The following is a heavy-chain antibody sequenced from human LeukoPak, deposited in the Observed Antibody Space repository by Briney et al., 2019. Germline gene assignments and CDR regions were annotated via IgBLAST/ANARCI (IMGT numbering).Heavy chain of an antibody. CDR2: IYYSGST. Sequence: SETLSLTCTVSGGSISSYYWSWIRQPPGKGLEWIGYIYYSGSTNYNPSLKSRVTISVDTSKNQFSLKLSSVTAADTAVYYCARDNGRDATTFDYWGQGTLVTVSS. CDR3: ARDNGRDATTFDY. D-gene: IGHD5-12*01. V-gene: IGHV4-59*01. J-gene: IGHJ4*02. CDR1: GGSISSYY.